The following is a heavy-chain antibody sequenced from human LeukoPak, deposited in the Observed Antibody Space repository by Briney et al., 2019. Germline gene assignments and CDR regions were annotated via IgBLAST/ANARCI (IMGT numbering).Heavy chain of an antibody. CDR1: GGSFSGYY. D-gene: IGHD5-12*01. Sequence: SETLSLTCAVYGGSFSGYYWSWIRQPPGKGLEWIGEINHSGSTNYNPSLKSRVTISVDTSKNQFSLKLSSVTAADTAVYYCARGGPRGYATRRTFDYWGQGTLVTVSS. CDR2: INHSGST. J-gene: IGHJ4*02. V-gene: IGHV4-34*01. CDR3: ARGGPRGYATRRTFDY.